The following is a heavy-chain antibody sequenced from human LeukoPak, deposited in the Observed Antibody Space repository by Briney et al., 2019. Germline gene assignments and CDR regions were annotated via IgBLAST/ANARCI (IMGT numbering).Heavy chain of an antibody. V-gene: IGHV3-7*01. CDR2: IKGDGSER. D-gene: IGHD1-26*01. CDR3: ASGDGSYYAFDI. Sequence: GGSLRLSCAASGFTFSSYSMNWVRQAPGRGLEWVANIKGDGSERYYVDSVKGRFTISRDNAKNSLYLQMNSLRAEDTAVYYCASGDGSYYAFDIWGQGTMVTVSS. J-gene: IGHJ3*02. CDR1: GFTFSSYS.